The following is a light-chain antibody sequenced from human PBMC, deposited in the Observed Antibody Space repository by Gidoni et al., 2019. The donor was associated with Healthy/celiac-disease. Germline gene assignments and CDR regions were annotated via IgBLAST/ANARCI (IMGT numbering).Light chain of an antibody. Sequence: AIPLTQSPSSLPASVGDRVTITCRASQGISSALAWYQQKPGKAPKLLIYDASSLESGVPSRFSGSGSGTDFTLTISSLQPEDFATYYCQQFNSYPRTFXQXTKVEIK. CDR1: QGISSA. CDR3: QQFNSYPRT. J-gene: IGKJ1*01. V-gene: IGKV1-13*02. CDR2: DAS.